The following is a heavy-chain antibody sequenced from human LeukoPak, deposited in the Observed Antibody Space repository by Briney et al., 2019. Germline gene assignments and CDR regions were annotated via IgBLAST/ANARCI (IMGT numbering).Heavy chain of an antibody. Sequence: GGSLRLSCAASGFKFSDYYMTWIRQAPGKGLEWVSYISNSSDSIYYADSVEGRFTISRDNAKNSLYLQMNCLRAEDTAVYYCAREGRRPPYYYYYMDVWGKGTTVTISS. J-gene: IGHJ6*03. CDR2: ISNSSDSI. V-gene: IGHV3-11*01. CDR3: AREGRRPPYYYYYMDV. CDR1: GFKFSDYY.